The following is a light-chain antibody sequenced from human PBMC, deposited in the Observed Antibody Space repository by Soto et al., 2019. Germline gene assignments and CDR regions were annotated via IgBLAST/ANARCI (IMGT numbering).Light chain of an antibody. J-gene: IGKJ1*01. CDR2: GAS. CDR3: QQYDSSPWT. Sequence: ENVWTQSPGTLSLSPGERATLSCRASQSVGSNYLAWFQQKPGQAPRLLIYGASNRATGIPDRFSGSGSGTDFTLTISILEPEDFAVYCCQQYDSSPWTFGQGTKVEIK. V-gene: IGKV3-20*01. CDR1: QSVGSNY.